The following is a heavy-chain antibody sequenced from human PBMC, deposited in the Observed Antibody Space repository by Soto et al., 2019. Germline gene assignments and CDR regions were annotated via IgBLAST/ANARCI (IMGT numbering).Heavy chain of an antibody. Sequence: GSLRLSCAASGFTFSSYWMSWVRQAPGKGLEWVANIKQDGSEKYYVDSVKGRFTISRDNAKNSLYLQMNSLRAEDTAVYYCARDSPLEWLSSYYYYYYMDVWGKGTTVTVSS. CDR2: IKQDGSEK. V-gene: IGHV3-7*01. J-gene: IGHJ6*03. CDR1: GFTFSSYW. D-gene: IGHD3-3*01. CDR3: ARDSPLEWLSSYYYYYYMDV.